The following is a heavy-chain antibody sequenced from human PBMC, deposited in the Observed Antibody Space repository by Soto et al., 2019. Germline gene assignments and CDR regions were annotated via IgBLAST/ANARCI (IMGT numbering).Heavy chain of an antibody. Sequence: ASETLSLTCTVSGGSISSGDYYWSWIRQPPGKGLEWIGYIYYSGSTYYNPSLKSRVTISVDTSKNQFSLKLSSVTAADTAVYYCARGTYPNWFDPWGQGTLVTVSS. V-gene: IGHV4-30-4*01. CDR1: GGSISSGDYY. J-gene: IGHJ5*02. CDR3: ARGTYPNWFDP. CDR2: IYYSGST.